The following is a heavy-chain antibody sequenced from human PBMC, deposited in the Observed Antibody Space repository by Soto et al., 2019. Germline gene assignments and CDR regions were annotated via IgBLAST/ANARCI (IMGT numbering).Heavy chain of an antibody. CDR3: ARTSNCGGGNCYLNWFDP. J-gene: IGHJ5*02. CDR2: IYYSGST. CDR1: GGSISSGDFY. Sequence: QVQLQESGPGLVKPSQTLSLTCTVSGGSISSGDFYWSWIRQPPGKGLEWIAYIYYSGSTYYNPSLKSRVTISVDTSKNQFSLKLSSVTAADTAVYYCARTSNCGGGNCYLNWFDPWGQGTLVTVSS. D-gene: IGHD2-15*01. V-gene: IGHV4-30-4*01.